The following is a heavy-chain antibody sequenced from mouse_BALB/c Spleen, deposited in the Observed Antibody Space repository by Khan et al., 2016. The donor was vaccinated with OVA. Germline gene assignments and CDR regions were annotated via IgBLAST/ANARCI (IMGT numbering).Heavy chain of an antibody. CDR3: TRPPHFSYVLVY. CDR1: GYTFTNYG. V-gene: IGHV9-3-1*01. Sequence: QIQLVQFGPELKKPGETVKISCKASGYTFTNYGMNWVKQAPGKALKWMGWISTYTGEPTYADDFKGRFAFSLETSASTAYLQINTLKNEDTATYFCTRPPHFSYVLVYWGQGTSVTVSS. CDR2: ISTYTGEP. J-gene: IGHJ4*01.